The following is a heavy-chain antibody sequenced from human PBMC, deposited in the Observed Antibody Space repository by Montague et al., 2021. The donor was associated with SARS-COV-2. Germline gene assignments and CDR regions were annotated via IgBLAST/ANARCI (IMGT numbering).Heavy chain of an antibody. J-gene: IGHJ4*02. CDR1: GGSISSSSYY. CDR2: IYYSGST. Sequence: SETLSLTCTVSGGSISSSSYYWGWIRQPPGKGLEWIGSIYYSGSTYYNPSLKSRVTISVDTSKNQFSPKLSSVTAADTAVYYCVCVDTAVVTFDYWGQGTLVTVSS. CDR3: VCVDTAVVTFDY. D-gene: IGHD5-18*01. V-gene: IGHV4-39*01.